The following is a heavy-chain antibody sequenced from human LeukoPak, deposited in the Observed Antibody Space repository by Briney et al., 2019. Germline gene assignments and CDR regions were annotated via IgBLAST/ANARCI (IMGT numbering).Heavy chain of an antibody. D-gene: IGHD6-13*01. CDR1: GGSFSGYY. J-gene: IGHJ4*02. CDR2: VYYSGGT. CDR3: ARVFGSWYYFDY. V-gene: IGHV4-34*01. Sequence: SETLSLTRAVYGGSFSGYYWSWIRQPPGKGLEWIGHVYYSGGTYYNPSLESRLTISVDTSKSQFSLKLSSVTAADTAVYYCARVFGSWYYFDYWGQGALVTVSS.